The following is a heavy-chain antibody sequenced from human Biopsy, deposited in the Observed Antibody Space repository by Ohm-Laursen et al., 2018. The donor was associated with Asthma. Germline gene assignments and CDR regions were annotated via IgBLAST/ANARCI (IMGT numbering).Heavy chain of an antibody. CDR2: MSYDGSIK. V-gene: IGHV3-33*05. J-gene: IGHJ4*02. CDR3: ARGLDYSGRSGFDY. D-gene: IGHD3-10*01. CDR1: GFTFSSYG. Sequence: SLRLSCTASGFTFSSYGMDWVRQAPGKGLEWVALMSYDGSIKDYADSVKGRFTITRDNSMNTLYLHMNSLRVEDTAVYYCARGLDYSGRSGFDYWGQGTLVTVSS.